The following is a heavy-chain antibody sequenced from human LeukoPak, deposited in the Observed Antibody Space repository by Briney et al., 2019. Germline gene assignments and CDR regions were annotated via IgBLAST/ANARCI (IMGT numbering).Heavy chain of an antibody. CDR1: GGSISSYY. D-gene: IGHD6-13*01. J-gene: IGHJ6*02. V-gene: IGHV4-59*01. Sequence: PSETLSLTCTVSGGSISSYYWSWIRQPPGKGLEWIGYIYYSGSTNYNPSLKGRVIISVDTSKNQFSLKLSSVTAADTAVYYCASGRQQLAHYGMDVWGQGTTVTVSS. CDR3: ASGRQQLAHYGMDV. CDR2: IYYSGST.